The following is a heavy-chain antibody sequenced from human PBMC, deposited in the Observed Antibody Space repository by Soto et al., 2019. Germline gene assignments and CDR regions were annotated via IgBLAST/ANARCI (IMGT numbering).Heavy chain of an antibody. CDR1: GHTFNNFG. V-gene: IGHV1-18*04. CDR2: IHADNGNT. CDR3: ARGNSYGSYWYFDL. Sequence: QVQLVQSETEVKNPGASVRVSCEASGHTFNNFGITWVRQAPGQGLEWMEWIHADNGNTNYAQDLQGRVTMTADRSTSTAYMELWSLRSDDTAVYYCARGNSYGSYWYFDLWGRGTLVIVSS. D-gene: IGHD5-18*01. J-gene: IGHJ2*01.